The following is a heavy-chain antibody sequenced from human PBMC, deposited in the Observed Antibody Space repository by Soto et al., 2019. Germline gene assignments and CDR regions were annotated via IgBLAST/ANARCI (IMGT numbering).Heavy chain of an antibody. Sequence: DVHLVESGGGLVQPGGSLRLSCEASEYTFSSLWMNWVRQAPGKGLEWVAIIEQNGGERNYLDSVKGRFTISRDNAKKSVYLQMNSLRAEDTALYYCVGGYGWLPEYWGQGTLVIVSS. V-gene: IGHV3-7*05. CDR2: IEQNGGER. CDR3: VGGYGWLPEY. D-gene: IGHD6-19*01. J-gene: IGHJ4*02. CDR1: EYTFSSLW.